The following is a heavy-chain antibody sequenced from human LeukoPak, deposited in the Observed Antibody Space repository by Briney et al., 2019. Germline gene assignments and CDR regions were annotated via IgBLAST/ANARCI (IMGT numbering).Heavy chain of an antibody. CDR1: GFTFSSYG. V-gene: IGHV3-33*08. CDR3: ATSSGSDAFDI. Sequence: HPGRSLRLSCAASGFTFSSYGMHWVRQAPGKGLEWVAVIWYGGSNKYYADSVKGRFTISRDNSKNTLYLQMNSLRAEDTAVYYCATSSGSDAFDIWGQGTMVTVSS. D-gene: IGHD5-12*01. J-gene: IGHJ3*02. CDR2: IWYGGSNK.